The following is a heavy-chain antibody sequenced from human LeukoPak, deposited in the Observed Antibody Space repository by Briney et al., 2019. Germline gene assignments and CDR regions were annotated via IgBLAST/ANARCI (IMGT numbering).Heavy chain of an antibody. D-gene: IGHD1-26*01. J-gene: IGHJ4*02. V-gene: IGHV4-39*07. CDR3: ARKVGQPRGARFDY. CDR1: GGSIISSSYY. Sequence: SETLSLTCTVPGGSIISSSYYWGWIRQPPGKGLEWIGSIYYSGNTDYNPSLKSRVTISVETSKNQFSLKLSSVTAADTAVYYCARKVGQPRGARFDYWGQGTLVTVSS. CDR2: IYYSGNT.